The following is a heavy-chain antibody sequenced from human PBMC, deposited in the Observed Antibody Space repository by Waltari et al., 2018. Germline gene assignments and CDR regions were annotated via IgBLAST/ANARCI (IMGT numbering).Heavy chain of an antibody. J-gene: IGHJ5*02. Sequence: EVQLVESGGGLVQPGGSRRLSCAASGFTFSSYWMSWVRKAPGKGLEWVANIKQDGSEKYYVDSVTGRFTISRDNAKNSLYLQMNSLRAEDTAVYYCARVAVAEYNWFDPWGQGTLVTVSS. V-gene: IGHV3-7*01. CDR1: GFTFSSYW. CDR2: IKQDGSEK. CDR3: ARVAVAEYNWFDP. D-gene: IGHD6-13*01.